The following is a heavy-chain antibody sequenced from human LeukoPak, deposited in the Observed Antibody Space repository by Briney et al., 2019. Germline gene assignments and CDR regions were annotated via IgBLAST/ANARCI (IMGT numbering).Heavy chain of an antibody. CDR2: LNPNSGVT. CDR1: GSPFSSLV. Sequence: APVKASCKAFGSPFSSLVINWVRQATGQGLKWLGWLNPNSGVTGYAQKFQGRVTMTRSTSVSTAYMELSGLTSEDTAVYYCATGLVVPAAMGAFDIWGQGTMVTVSS. D-gene: IGHD2-2*01. J-gene: IGHJ3*02. V-gene: IGHV1-8*02. CDR3: ATGLVVPAAMGAFDI.